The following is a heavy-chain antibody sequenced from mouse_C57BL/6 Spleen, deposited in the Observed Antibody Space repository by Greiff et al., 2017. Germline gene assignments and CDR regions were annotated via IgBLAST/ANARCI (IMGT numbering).Heavy chain of an antibody. CDR2: INPNYGTT. D-gene: IGHD1-1*01. CDR1: GYSFTDYN. V-gene: IGHV1-39*01. CDR3: ASNYYGSSLYYCGY. Sequence: EVQLQQSGPELVTPGASVKISCKASGYSFTDYNMNWVKQSTGKSLEWIGVINPNYGTTSYNQKFKGKATLTVDQSSSTAYMQLNSLTSEDSAVYYGASNYYGSSLYYCGYWGQGTTLTVTS. J-gene: IGHJ2*01.